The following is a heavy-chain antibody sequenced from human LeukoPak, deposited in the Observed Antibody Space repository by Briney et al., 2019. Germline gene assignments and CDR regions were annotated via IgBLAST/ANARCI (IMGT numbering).Heavy chain of an antibody. Sequence: GSLRLSCGVSGFTFSNYAMSWVRQTPARGLKWVSSINEVGDDTNYVDSVRGRFTVSRDNSKNTLYLQLNSLRAEDTALYYCSKRGPNTGWHFFDHWGPGTLVTVS. CDR3: SKRGPNTGWHFFDH. J-gene: IGHJ5*02. D-gene: IGHD6-19*01. CDR1: GFTFSNYA. V-gene: IGHV3-23*01. CDR2: INEVGDDT.